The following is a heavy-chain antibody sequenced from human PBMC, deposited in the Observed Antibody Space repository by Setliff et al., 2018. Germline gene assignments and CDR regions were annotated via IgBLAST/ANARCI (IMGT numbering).Heavy chain of an antibody. Sequence: KTSETLSLTCTVSGGSISSGSHYWSWIRQPAGKGLEWIGRIYASGSTNYNPSLKSRVTISVDMSKNQFSLKLSSVTAADTAVYYCARESYYYYMDVWGKGTTVTVSS. CDR3: ARESYYYYMDV. J-gene: IGHJ6*03. CDR2: IYASGST. V-gene: IGHV4-61*02. CDR1: GGSISSGSHY.